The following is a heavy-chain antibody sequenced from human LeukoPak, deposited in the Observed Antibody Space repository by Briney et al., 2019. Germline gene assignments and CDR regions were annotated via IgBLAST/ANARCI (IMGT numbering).Heavy chain of an antibody. J-gene: IGHJ4*02. CDR2: IKQDESEK. V-gene: IGHV3-7*01. CDR1: GFTFSSYW. D-gene: IGHD1-1*01. CDR3: ARDKIEGPTKLDY. Sequence: GSLRLSCAASGFTFSSYWMSWVRQAPGKGLEWVANIKQDESEKYYVDSLRGRFTISRDNAKNSLYLQMNSLRAEDAAVYYCARDKIEGPTKLDYWGQGILVTVSS.